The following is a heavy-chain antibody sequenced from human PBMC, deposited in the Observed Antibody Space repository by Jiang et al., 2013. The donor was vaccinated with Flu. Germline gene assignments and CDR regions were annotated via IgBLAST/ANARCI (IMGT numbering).Heavy chain of an antibody. CDR1: GFSLSTSGMR. J-gene: IGHJ4*02. CDR3: ARTPPITGTTGGAFFDY. Sequence: KPTQTLTLTCTFSGFSLSTSGMRVSWIRQPPGKALEWLARIDWDDDKFYSTSLKTRLTISKDTSKNQVVLTMTNMDPVDTATYYCARTPPITGTTGGAFFDYWGQGTLVTVSS. V-gene: IGHV2-70*04. D-gene: IGHD1-7*01. CDR2: IDWDDDK.